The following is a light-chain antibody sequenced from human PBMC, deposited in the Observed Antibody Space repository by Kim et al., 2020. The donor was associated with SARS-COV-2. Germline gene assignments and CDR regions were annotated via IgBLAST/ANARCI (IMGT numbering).Light chain of an antibody. CDR2: RNN. CDR3: SAWDSSLDTWV. CDR1: SNNVGDQG. Sequence: QAGLTQPPSVSKGLRQTATLTCTGNSNNVGDQGAAWLQQHQGHPPKLLSYRNNDRPSGISERLSASRSGNTASLTITGLQPEDDADYYCSAWDSSLDTWVFGGGTKLTVL. J-gene: IGLJ3*02. V-gene: IGLV10-54*01.